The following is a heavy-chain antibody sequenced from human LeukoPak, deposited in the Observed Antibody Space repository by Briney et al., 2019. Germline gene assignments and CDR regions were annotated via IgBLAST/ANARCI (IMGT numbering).Heavy chain of an antibody. D-gene: IGHD3-22*01. J-gene: IGHJ4*02. Sequence: GGSLRLSCAASGFTFSSYSMNWVRQAPGKGLEWVANINQDGSEKYYVDSVKGRFTISRDKAKSSLYLQMNSLRVDDTAVYYCARDRALYDSRRGYYYTEDDYWGQGTLVTVSS. V-gene: IGHV3-7*01. CDR1: GFTFSSYS. CDR2: INQDGSEK. CDR3: ARDRALYDSRRGYYYTEDDY.